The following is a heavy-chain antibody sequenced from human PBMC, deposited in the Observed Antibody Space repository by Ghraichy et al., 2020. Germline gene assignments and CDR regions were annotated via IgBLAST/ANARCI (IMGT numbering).Heavy chain of an antibody. CDR2: ISGSGGST. J-gene: IGHJ4*02. Sequence: GGSLRLSCAASGFTFSSYAMSWVRQAPGKGLEWVSAISGSGGSTYYADSVKGRFTISRDNSKNTLYLQMNSLRAEDTAVYYCANSGPVAGTGPAPLDYWGQGTLVTVSS. D-gene: IGHD6-19*01. CDR1: GFTFSSYA. CDR3: ANSGPVAGTGPAPLDY. V-gene: IGHV3-23*01.